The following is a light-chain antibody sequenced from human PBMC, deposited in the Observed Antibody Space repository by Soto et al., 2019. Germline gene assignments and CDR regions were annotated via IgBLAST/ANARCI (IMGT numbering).Light chain of an antibody. J-gene: IGKJ2*01. CDR3: QQYNSFLYT. CDR1: QSLNRW. CDR2: DAS. Sequence: DIPMTQSPSTLSASVGDRVSITCRASQSLNRWLAWYQQKPGKAPKLLIYDASTLESGVPSRFSGSGSGTDFTLTISSLQPDDCATYYCQQYNSFLYTFGQGTKLEIK. V-gene: IGKV1-5*01.